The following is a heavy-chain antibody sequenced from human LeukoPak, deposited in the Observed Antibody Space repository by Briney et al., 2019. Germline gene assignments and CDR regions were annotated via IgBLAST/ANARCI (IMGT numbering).Heavy chain of an antibody. V-gene: IGHV3-48*01. J-gene: IGHJ4*02. CDR1: GFTLRSYA. CDR3: ARVRSQGGSFDC. CDR2: ISSDI. D-gene: IGHD2-15*01. Sequence: GGSLRLSCAASGFTLRSYAMTWVRQAPGKGLEWISYISSDIYYTDSVKGRFTISRDNAKNSLYLQMNSLRAEDTALYYCARVRSQGGSFDCWGLGTLVTVSS.